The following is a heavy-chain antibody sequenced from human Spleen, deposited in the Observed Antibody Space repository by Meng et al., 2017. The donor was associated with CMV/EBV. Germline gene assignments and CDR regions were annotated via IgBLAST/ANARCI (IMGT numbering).Heavy chain of an antibody. CDR3: AREGLGEAPDWSSPEYNWFDP. J-gene: IGHJ5*02. D-gene: IGHD3-16*01. CDR1: GYTFTGYY. Sequence: ASVKVSCKASGYTFTGYYMHWVRQAPGQGLEWMGWINPNSGGTNYAQKFQGRVTMTRDTSNSTAYMELSRLRSDDTAVYYCAREGLGEAPDWSSPEYNWFDPWGQGTLVTVSS. V-gene: IGHV1-2*02. CDR2: INPNSGGT.